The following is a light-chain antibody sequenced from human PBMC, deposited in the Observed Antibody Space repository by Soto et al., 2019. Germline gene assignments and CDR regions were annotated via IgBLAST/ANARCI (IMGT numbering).Light chain of an antibody. CDR1: QSISSW. J-gene: IGKJ1*01. CDR2: DAS. Sequence: IKMTKSPSTLSSSVGDRVTITCGASQSISSWLAWYQQKPGKAPKLLIYDASSLESGVPSRFSGSGSGTEFTLTISSLQPDDFATYYCQLYNSYSLTFGQGTKVDIK. CDR3: QLYNSYSLT. V-gene: IGKV1-5*01.